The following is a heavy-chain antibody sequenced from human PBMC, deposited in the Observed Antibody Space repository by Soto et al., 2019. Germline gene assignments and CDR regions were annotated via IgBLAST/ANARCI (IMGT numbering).Heavy chain of an antibody. CDR1: GITFSSYA. V-gene: IGHV3-48*03. J-gene: IGHJ6*02. D-gene: IGHD6-13*01. CDR3: ATDALYSSSCYSLSAYYYYGMDV. CDR2: IISSGSTI. Sequence: PGGSLRLSCAASGITFSSYAMSWGGQAPGKGLEGVSYIISSGSTIYYADSVKGRFTISIDNAKNSLYLQMNSRRAEDTAVYYCATDALYSSSCYSLSAYYYYGMDVWGQGTTVTVSS.